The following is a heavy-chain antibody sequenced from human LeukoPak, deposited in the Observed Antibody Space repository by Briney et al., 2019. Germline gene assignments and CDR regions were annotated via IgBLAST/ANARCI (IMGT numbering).Heavy chain of an antibody. CDR2: ISSSSSYI. CDR1: GFTFSSYS. V-gene: IGHV3-21*01. D-gene: IGHD5-18*01. Sequence: GGSLRLSCAASGFTFSSYSMNWVRQAPGKGLEWVSSISSSSSYIYYADSVKGRFTISRDNAKNSLYLQMNSLRAEDTAVYYCAREDTAMVIPFDYWAREPWSPSPQ. J-gene: IGHJ4*02. CDR3: AREDTAMVIPFDY.